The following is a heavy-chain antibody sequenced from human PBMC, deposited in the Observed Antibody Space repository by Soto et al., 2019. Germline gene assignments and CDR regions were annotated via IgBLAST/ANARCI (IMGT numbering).Heavy chain of an antibody. CDR1: GFTFSSYA. CDR2: ISGSGGST. Sequence: GGSLRLSCAASGFTFSSYAMSWVRQAPGKGLEWVSAISGSGGSTYYADSVKGRFTISRDNSKNTLYLQMNSLRAEDTAVYYCAKDSISSWYGMITDYYYYMDVWGKGTTVTVSS. J-gene: IGHJ6*03. D-gene: IGHD6-13*01. V-gene: IGHV3-23*01. CDR3: AKDSISSWYGMITDYYYYMDV.